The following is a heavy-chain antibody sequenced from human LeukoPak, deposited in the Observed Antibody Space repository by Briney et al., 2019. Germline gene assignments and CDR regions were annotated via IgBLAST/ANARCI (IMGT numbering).Heavy chain of an antibody. CDR1: GFTFSSYV. V-gene: IGHV3-23*01. CDR3: AKAPAPYYYYYGMDV. J-gene: IGHJ6*02. CDR2: ISDNGVTR. Sequence: GGSLRLSCAASGFTFSSYVMTWVRQAPGKGPEWASSISDNGVTRYYADSVKGRFTISRDNSDNTVYLQMNSLRAEDTAIYYCAKAPAPYYYYYGMDVWGQGTAVTVSS.